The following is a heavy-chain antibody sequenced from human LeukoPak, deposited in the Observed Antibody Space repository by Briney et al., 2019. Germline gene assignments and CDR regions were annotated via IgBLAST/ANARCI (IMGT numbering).Heavy chain of an antibody. Sequence: RAGGSLRLSCAASGFTFSSYAMHWVRQAPGKGLEWVAVISYDGSNKYYADSVKGRFTISRDNSKNTLYLQMNSLRAEDTAVYYCAKGAHPSPYYFDYWGQGTLVTVSS. J-gene: IGHJ4*02. CDR1: GFTFSSYA. CDR2: ISYDGSNK. V-gene: IGHV3-30*04. CDR3: AKGAHPSPYYFDY.